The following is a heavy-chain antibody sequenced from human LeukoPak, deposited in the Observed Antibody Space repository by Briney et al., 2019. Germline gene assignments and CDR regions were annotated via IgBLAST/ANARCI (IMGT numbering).Heavy chain of an antibody. CDR1: GFTFSSYS. D-gene: IGHD3-10*01. J-gene: IGHJ4*02. CDR2: ISSSSSYI. CDR3: ARAGFGELWADY. Sequence: KTGGSLRLSCAASGFTFSSYSMNWVRQAPGKGLEWVSSISSSSSYIYYADSVKGRFTISRDNAKNSLYLQMNSLRAEDTAVYYCARAGFGELWADYWGQGTLVTVSS. V-gene: IGHV3-21*01.